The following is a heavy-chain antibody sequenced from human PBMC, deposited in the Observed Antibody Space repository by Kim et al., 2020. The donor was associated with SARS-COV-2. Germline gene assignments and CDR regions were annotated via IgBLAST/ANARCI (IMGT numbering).Heavy chain of an antibody. CDR3: ARERLAVAGFDP. V-gene: IGHV3-30*04. D-gene: IGHD6-19*01. Sequence: GGSLRLSCAASGFTFSSYAMHWVRQAPGKGLEWVAVISYDGSNKYYADSVKGRFTISRDNSKNTLYLQMNSLRAEDTAVYYCARERLAVAGFDPWGQGTLVTVSS. J-gene: IGHJ5*02. CDR2: ISYDGSNK. CDR1: GFTFSSYA.